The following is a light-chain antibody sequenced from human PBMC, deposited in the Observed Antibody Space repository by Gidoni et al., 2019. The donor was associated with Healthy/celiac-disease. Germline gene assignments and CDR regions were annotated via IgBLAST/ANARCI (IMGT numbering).Light chain of an antibody. CDR2: GAT. V-gene: IGKV3-20*01. J-gene: IGKJ4*01. Sequence: EIVLTLSPCTLSLSPGERATLSCRASQSVSSSYLAWYQQQPGQAPMLLIYGATSRATGIPDRCSGSGSGTDFILTSSRLEPEDVAVYYCQQYGSSPLTFGGGTKVEIK. CDR1: QSVSSSY. CDR3: QQYGSSPLT.